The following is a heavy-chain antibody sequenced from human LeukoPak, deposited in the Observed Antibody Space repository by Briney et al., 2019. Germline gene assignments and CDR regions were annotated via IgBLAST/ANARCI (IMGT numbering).Heavy chain of an antibody. CDR1: GAFISSYH. D-gene: IGHD1-26*01. V-gene: IGHV4-59*08. Sequence: PSETLSLTCTVSGAFISSYHWSWIRQPPGKGLEWIGYIYYSGSTNYNPSLKSRVTLSVDTSKNQFSLKLSSVTAADTAMYYCARLMVGATGDCWFDPWGQGTLVTVPS. CDR3: ARLMVGATGDCWFDP. J-gene: IGHJ5*02. CDR2: IYYSGST.